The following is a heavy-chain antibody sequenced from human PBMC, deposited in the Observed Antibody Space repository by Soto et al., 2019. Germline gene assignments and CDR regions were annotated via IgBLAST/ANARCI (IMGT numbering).Heavy chain of an antibody. Sequence: EVQLLESGGGLVQPGGSLRLSCAASGFTFSSYAMSWVRQAPGKGLEWVSAISGSGGSTYYADSVKGRFTIATDNSKKTLYLQMNSLRAEDTAVYYGANTECSYYGDYADYWGQGTLVTVSS. V-gene: IGHV3-23*01. J-gene: IGHJ4*02. D-gene: IGHD4-17*01. CDR1: GFTFSSYA. CDR2: ISGSGGST. CDR3: ANTECSYYGDYADY.